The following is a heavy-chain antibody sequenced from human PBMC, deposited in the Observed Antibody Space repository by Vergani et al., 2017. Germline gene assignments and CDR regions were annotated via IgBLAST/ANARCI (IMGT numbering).Heavy chain of an antibody. J-gene: IGHJ5*02. CDR2: IYYSGTT. CDR3: ARHSTVEWLVKLGWIDP. Sequence: QLQLQESGPGLVKPSATLSLTCSVSGASIRSSNYYWGWIRQPPGKWLEWIASIYYSGTTYYNPSLKSRVTISLDTSKNQFSLKLSSVTAADTAVYFCARHSTVEWLVKLGWIDPGGQGILVTVSS. D-gene: IGHD6-19*01. CDR1: GASIRSSNYY. V-gene: IGHV4-39*01.